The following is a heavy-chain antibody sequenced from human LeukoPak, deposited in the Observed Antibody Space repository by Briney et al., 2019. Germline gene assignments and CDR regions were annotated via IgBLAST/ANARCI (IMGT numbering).Heavy chain of an antibody. J-gene: IGHJ5*02. CDR3: ARGSNSNLWYGWFDP. Sequence: SETLSLTCSVSGGSISSSSYYWGWICQPPGKGLEWIGNIYYSGRTYQKTSLKSRVTISIDTSKNQFSLRLTSVTAADTAFYYCARGSNSNLWYGWFDPWGQGTLVTVSS. V-gene: IGHV4-39*07. CDR1: GGSISSSSYY. D-gene: IGHD1-7*01. CDR2: IYYSGRT.